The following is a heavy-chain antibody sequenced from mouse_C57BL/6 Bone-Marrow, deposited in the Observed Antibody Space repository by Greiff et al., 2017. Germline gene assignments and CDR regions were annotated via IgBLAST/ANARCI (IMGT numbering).Heavy chain of an antibody. CDR3: TRDFWFAY. V-gene: IGHV5-9-1*02. Sequence: SGEGLVKAGGVLPLSCAASGFTFSSYAMSWVRQTPETRLEWVAYISSGGDYIYYADTVKGRFTISRDNARNTLYLQMSSLKSEDTAMYYCTRDFWFAYWGQGTLVTVSA. CDR1: GFTFSSYA. J-gene: IGHJ3*01. CDR2: ISSGGDYI.